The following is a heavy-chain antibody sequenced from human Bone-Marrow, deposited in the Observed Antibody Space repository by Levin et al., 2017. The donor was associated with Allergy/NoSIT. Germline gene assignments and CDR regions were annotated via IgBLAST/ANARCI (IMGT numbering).Heavy chain of an antibody. D-gene: IGHD3-10*01. CDR1: GILFSSYD. Sequence: GGSLRLSCAASGILFSSYDMNWVRQAPGKGLEWVSSISAGGNYIYYADSVKGRFTISRDNSRNTLHLQMNRLRVEDTAVYYCVKGYGQLFTNWGQGTLVTVSS. V-gene: IGHV3-21*04. CDR3: VKGYGQLFTN. J-gene: IGHJ4*02. CDR2: ISAGGNYI.